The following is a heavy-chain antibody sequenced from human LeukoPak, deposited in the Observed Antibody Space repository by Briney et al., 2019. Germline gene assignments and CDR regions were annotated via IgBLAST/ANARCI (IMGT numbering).Heavy chain of an antibody. Sequence: GGSLRLSCAASGFTFRSYGMHGVREAPGKGLEWGAFIRYDGSNKYYADSVKGRFTISRDNSKNTLYLQMNSLRAEDTAVYYCAKTIAVAGRVFDYWGQGTLVTVSS. CDR2: IRYDGSNK. V-gene: IGHV3-30*02. D-gene: IGHD6-19*01. CDR3: AKTIAVAGRVFDY. CDR1: GFTFRSYG. J-gene: IGHJ4*02.